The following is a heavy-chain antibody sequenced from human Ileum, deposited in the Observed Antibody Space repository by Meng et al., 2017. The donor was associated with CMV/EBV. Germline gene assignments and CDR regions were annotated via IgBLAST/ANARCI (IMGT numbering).Heavy chain of an antibody. CDR3: ARDPGYTSGWYQYYFDY. CDR1: GDTFTNFG. Sequence: QVRLVNSGAEVKKLGATVKVSCKTSGDTFTNFGINWVRQAPGQGLERMEWINTYKYNTNYAQNFPGRVTLTTDTSTSTAYMELRSLRSDDTAVYYCARDPGYTSGWYQYYFDYWGQGTLVTVSS. CDR2: INTYKYNT. J-gene: IGHJ4*02. V-gene: IGHV1-18*01. D-gene: IGHD6-19*01.